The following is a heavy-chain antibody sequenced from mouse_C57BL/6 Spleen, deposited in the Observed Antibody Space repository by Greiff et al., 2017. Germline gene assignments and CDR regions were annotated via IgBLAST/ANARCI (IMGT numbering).Heavy chain of an antibody. V-gene: IGHV5-17*01. Sequence: EVQVVESGGGLVKPGGSLKLSCAASGFTFSDYGMHWVRQAPETGLEWVAYISSGSSTIYSADTVKGRFTISRDNAKNTLCLQMTSLRSEDTAMYYCAKTGTVAYWGQGTLVTGSA. J-gene: IGHJ3*01. CDR1: GFTFSDYG. CDR3: AKTGTVAY. D-gene: IGHD4-1*01. CDR2: ISSGSSTI.